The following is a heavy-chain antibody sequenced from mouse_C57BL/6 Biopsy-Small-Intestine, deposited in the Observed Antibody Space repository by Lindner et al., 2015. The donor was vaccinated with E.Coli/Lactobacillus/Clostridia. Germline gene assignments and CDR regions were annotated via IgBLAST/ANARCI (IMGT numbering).Heavy chain of an antibody. V-gene: IGHV14-4*01. D-gene: IGHD2-5*01. CDR1: GFNIKDDY. CDR2: IDPENGDT. Sequence: VQLQESGAELVRPGASVKLSCTASGFNIKDDYMHRVKQRPEQGLEWIGWIDPENGDTEYASKFQGKATITADTSSNTAYLQLSSLTSEDTAVYYCTTYSNYEGYFDVWGAGTTVTVSS. CDR3: TTYSNYEGYFDV. J-gene: IGHJ1*01.